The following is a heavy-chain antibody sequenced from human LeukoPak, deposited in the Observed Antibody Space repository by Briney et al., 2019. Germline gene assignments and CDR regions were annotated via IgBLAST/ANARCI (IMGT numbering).Heavy chain of an antibody. Sequence: ASVKVSCKASGYTFTGYYTHWVRQAPGQGLEWMGWINPNSGGTNCAQKFQGRVTMTRDTSISTAYMELSRLRSDDTAVYYCAREFLEANYFDYWGQGTLVTVSS. CDR3: AREFLEANYFDY. J-gene: IGHJ4*02. CDR2: INPNSGGT. CDR1: GYTFTGYY. D-gene: IGHD5-24*01. V-gene: IGHV1-2*02.